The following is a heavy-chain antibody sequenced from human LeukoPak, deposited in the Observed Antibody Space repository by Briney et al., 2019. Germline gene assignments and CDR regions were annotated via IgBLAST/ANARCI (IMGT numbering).Heavy chain of an antibody. J-gene: IGHJ3*02. D-gene: IGHD3-10*01. CDR1: GFTFSSYW. V-gene: IGHV3-21*01. Sequence: GGSLRLSCAASGFTFSSYWMNWVRQAPGKGLEWVSSISSSSSFIYYADSVKGRFTISRDNAKNSLFLQMNSLRAEDTAVYYCARDRVLDIWGQGTMVTVSS. CDR2: ISSSSSFI. CDR3: ARDRVLDI.